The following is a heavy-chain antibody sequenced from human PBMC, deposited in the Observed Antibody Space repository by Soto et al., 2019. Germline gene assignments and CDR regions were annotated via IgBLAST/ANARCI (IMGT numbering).Heavy chain of an antibody. J-gene: IGHJ4*02. CDR3: ARKATYSSSWLFDY. D-gene: IGHD6-13*01. Sequence: VKVSCKASGGTFSSYAISWVRQAPGQGLEWMGGIIPIFGTANYAQKFQGRVTITADESTSTAYMELSSLRSEDTAVYYCARKATYSSSWLFDYWGQGTLVTVSS. CDR1: GGTFSSYA. CDR2: IIPIFGTA. V-gene: IGHV1-69*13.